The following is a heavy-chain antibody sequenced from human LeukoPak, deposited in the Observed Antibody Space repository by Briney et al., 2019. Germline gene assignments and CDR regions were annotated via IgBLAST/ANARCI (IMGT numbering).Heavy chain of an antibody. J-gene: IGHJ6*02. CDR2: IKQDGSEK. CDR1: GFTISNYW. V-gene: IGHV3-7*04. D-gene: IGHD3-10*01. CDR3: ARWYGGSGSWVLDV. Sequence: PGGSLRLSCAASGFTISNYWMSWVRQAPGKGLEWVANIKQDGSEKKYVDSVKGRFSISRDNAKNSLYLQIYSLRAEDTAGYYCARWYGGSGSWVLDVWGQGTTVTVSS.